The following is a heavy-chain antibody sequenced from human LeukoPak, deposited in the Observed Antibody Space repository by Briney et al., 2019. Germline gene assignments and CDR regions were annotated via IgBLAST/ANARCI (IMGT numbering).Heavy chain of an antibody. Sequence: GASVKVSCKASGGTFTNYAINWMRQAPGQGLEWMGRIIPILDVTNYAQKFQGRVTITADQSTSTAYMELSSLRSEDTAVYYCARGGGVDILTGFQYWGQGTLVTVSS. CDR3: ARGGGVDILTGFQY. J-gene: IGHJ4*02. D-gene: IGHD3-9*01. V-gene: IGHV1-69*04. CDR1: GGTFTNYA. CDR2: IIPILDVT.